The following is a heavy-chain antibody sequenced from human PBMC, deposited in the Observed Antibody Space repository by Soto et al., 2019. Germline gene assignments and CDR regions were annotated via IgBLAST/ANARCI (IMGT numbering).Heavy chain of an antibody. CDR2: ISGSGYAT. Sequence: EVQLLESGGGLVQPGGSLRLSCAASGFTFSSYAMSWVRQAPGMGLEWVSVISGSGYATYYADSVKGGFTVSRDNSNNTVYLPMNSLRAEDTAVYYCAKEETVLVNYYYYYGMDVWGQGTTVTVSS. D-gene: IGHD4-17*01. J-gene: IGHJ6*02. CDR1: GFTFSSYA. CDR3: AKEETVLVNYYYYYGMDV. V-gene: IGHV3-23*01.